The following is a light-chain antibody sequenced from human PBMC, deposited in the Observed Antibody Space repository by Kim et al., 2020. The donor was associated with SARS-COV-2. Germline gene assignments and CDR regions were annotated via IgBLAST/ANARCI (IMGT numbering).Light chain of an antibody. CDR1: RSDVWRYNL. J-gene: IGLJ3*02. CDR2: EVS. Sequence: GQSITLTSTGTRSDVWRYNLVSWYQQHPGKAPKLLIYEVSKRPSGVSNRFSGSKSGNTASLTISGLQAEDEADYYCCSYAGSSTWLFGGGTQLTVL. CDR3: CSYAGSSTWL. V-gene: IGLV2-23*02.